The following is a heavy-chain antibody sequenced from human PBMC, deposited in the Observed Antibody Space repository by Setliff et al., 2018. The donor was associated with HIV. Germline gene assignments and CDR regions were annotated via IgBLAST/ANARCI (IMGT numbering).Heavy chain of an antibody. V-gene: IGHV4-59*08. CDR3: ARHGGSGYYPYYYYYYMDV. CDR2: IYYSGST. D-gene: IGHD3-22*01. CDR1: GGSISSYY. Sequence: PSETLSLTCTVSGGSISSYYWSWIRQPPGKGLEWIGYIYYSGSTNYNPSLKSRVTISVDTSKNHFSLKLSSVTAADTAVYYCARHGGSGYYPYYYYYYMDVWGTGTTVTVSS. J-gene: IGHJ6*03.